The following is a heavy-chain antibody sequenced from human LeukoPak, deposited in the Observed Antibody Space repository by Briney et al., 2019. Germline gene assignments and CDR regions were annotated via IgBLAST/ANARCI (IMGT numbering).Heavy chain of an antibody. J-gene: IGHJ3*02. V-gene: IGHV3-66*01. Sequence: PGGSLRLSCAASGFSVSNTYMNWVRQAPGKGLEWVSVIFSDGTTHYTDSVKGRFTISRDNLKNTLYLQMNSLRAEDTAVYYCARDRTHATWAFDIWGQGTLVTVSS. CDR1: GFSVSNTY. D-gene: IGHD2-15*01. CDR2: IFSDGTT. CDR3: ARDRTHATWAFDI.